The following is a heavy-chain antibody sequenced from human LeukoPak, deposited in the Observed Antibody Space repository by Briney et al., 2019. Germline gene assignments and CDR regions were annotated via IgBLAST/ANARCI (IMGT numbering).Heavy chain of an antibody. D-gene: IGHD2-8*01. CDR1: GYTFTNYG. Sequence: GASVKVSCKASGYTFTNYGISWVRQAPGQGLEWMGWISHYNGNTRYAQKLQGRVSMTTDTSTTTAYMELRSLRSDDTAIYYCARIPNGPYYYYMDVWGSGTTVTVSS. V-gene: IGHV1-18*01. CDR3: ARIPNGPYYYYMDV. J-gene: IGHJ6*03. CDR2: ISHYNGNT.